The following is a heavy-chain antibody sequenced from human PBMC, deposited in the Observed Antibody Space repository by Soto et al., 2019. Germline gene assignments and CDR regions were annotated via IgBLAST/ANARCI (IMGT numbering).Heavy chain of an antibody. V-gene: IGHV3-30*18. J-gene: IGHJ4*02. CDR2: VSHDGRNT. D-gene: IGHD6-19*01. CDR3: AKGGRQWLVTSDFNY. CDR1: GFTFSDYA. Sequence: VQLVESGGGVVQPGRSLRLSCAASGFTFSDYAMHWVRQAPGKGPEWVAVVSHDGRNTHYPDSVKGRFTISRDSSKNTVSLEMTSLRAEDTAVYYCAKGGRQWLVTSDFNYWGQGALVTVSS.